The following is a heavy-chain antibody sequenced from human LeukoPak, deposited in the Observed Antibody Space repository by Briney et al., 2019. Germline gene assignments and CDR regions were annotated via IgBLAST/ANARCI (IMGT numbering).Heavy chain of an antibody. CDR3: ARGWFGEFLSNYYGMDV. J-gene: IGHJ6*02. CDR1: GGSISSGDYY. D-gene: IGHD3-10*01. Sequence: SETLSLTCTVSGGSISSGDYYWSWIRQPPGKGLEWIGYIYYSGSTYHNPSLKSRVTISVDTSKNQFSLKLSSVTAADTAVYYCARGWFGEFLSNYYGMDVWGQGTTVTVSS. CDR2: IYYSGST. V-gene: IGHV4-30-4*01.